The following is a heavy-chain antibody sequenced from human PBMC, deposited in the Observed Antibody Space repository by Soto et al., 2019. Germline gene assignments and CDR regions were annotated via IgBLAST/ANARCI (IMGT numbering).Heavy chain of an antibody. CDR2: IYYTGRT. CDR3: ARDYDYFDY. J-gene: IGHJ4*02. D-gene: IGHD3-16*01. V-gene: IGHV4-61*03. CDR1: GASVNSGSYY. Sequence: SETLSLTCSVSGASVNSGSYYWSWIRQPPGKGLEWIGYIYYTGRTDYNPSLKSRVTISVDTSKNRFSLELSSVTAADTAVYYCARDYDYFDYWGQGTPVTVSS.